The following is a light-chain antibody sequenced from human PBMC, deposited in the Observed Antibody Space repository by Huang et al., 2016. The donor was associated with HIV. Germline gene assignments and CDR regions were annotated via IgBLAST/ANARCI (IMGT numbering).Light chain of an antibody. V-gene: IGKV1-17*03. CDR3: LQHNTYPWT. CDR2: VAS. J-gene: IGKJ1*01. CDR1: QGISNY. Sequence: SAMSASVGDRVTITCQASQGISNYLAWFQQKPGKGPKRLIYVASNLQSGVPSRFSGSGSGKEFTLTISSLQPEDFVTYYCLQHNTYPWTFGQGTRVEI.